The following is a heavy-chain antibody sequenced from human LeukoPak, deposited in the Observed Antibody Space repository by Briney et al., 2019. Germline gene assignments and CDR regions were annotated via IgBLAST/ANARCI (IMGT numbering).Heavy chain of an antibody. J-gene: IGHJ4*02. CDR2: ITGSGGST. CDR3: ARELFDFDY. V-gene: IGHV3-23*01. D-gene: IGHD3-10*01. Sequence: GGSLRLSCAPSGFAFDNFAMTWVRQAPGKGLEWVSEITGSGGSTYYADSVKGRFTISRDNSKNTLYLQMDSLRAEDTAIYYCARELFDFDYWGQGTLVTVSS. CDR1: GFAFDNFA.